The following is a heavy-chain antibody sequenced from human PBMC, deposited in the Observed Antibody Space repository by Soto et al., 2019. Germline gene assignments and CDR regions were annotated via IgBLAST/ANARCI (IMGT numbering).Heavy chain of an antibody. D-gene: IGHD1-1*01. CDR2: INENSGSL. CDR1: GFTFGDYA. CDR3: AKAAHWSLDL. J-gene: IGHJ4*02. Sequence: EVQLVESGGNLVQPGRSLRLSCAASGFTFGDYAMHWVRQAPGKGLEWISSINENSGSLDYADSVKGRFTISRDNAKNSLYLQMNSLRIEETALYYCAKAAHWSLDLWGQGTLVTVSS. V-gene: IGHV3-9*01.